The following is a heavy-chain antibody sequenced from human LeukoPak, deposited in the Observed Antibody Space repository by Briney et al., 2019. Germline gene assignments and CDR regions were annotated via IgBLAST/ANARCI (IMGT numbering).Heavy chain of an antibody. Sequence: ASVKVSCKASGYTFTGYYMHWVRQAPGQGLEWMGWINPNSGGTNYAQKFQGRVTMTRDTSISTAYMELSRLRSDDTAVYYCASLGFGESPGYYYYGMDVWDQGTTVTVS. CDR2: INPNSGGT. D-gene: IGHD3-10*01. CDR1: GYTFTGYY. CDR3: ASLGFGESPGYYYYGMDV. V-gene: IGHV1-2*02. J-gene: IGHJ6*02.